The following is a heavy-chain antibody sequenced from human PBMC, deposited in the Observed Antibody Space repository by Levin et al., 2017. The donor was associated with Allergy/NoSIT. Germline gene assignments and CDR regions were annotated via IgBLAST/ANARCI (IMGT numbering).Heavy chain of an antibody. CDR1: GFSLTTGGVG. J-gene: IGHJ4*02. CDR3: AHAKMGYCAGGNCYPYFDY. CDR2: IYWDDDK. Sequence: SGPTLVKPTQTLTLTCSFSGFSLTTGGVGVGWIRQPPGKALEWLALIYWDDDKRYSPSLKGRLTLTKGTSENQVVLTMTNVDPVDTATYYCAHAKMGYCAGGNCYPYFDYWGQGTLVAVSS. V-gene: IGHV2-5*02. D-gene: IGHD2-15*01.